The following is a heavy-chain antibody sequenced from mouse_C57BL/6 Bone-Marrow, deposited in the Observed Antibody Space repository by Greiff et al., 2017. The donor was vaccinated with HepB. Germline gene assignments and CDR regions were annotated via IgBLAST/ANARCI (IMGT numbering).Heavy chain of an antibody. CDR2: IDPENGDT. CDR3: TTLIYDGYPAWFAY. V-gene: IGHV14-4*01. J-gene: IGHJ3*01. Sequence: EVQLQQSGAELVRPGASVKLSCTASGFNIKDDYMHWVKQRPEQGLEWIGWIDPENGDTEYASKFQGKATITADTSSNTAYLQLSSLTSEDTAVYYCTTLIYDGYPAWFAYWGQGTLGTVSA. D-gene: IGHD2-3*01. CDR1: GFNIKDDY.